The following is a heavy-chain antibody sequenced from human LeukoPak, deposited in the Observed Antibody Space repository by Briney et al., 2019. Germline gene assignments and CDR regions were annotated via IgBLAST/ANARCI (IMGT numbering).Heavy chain of an antibody. CDR2: IYHSGST. Sequence: PSGTLSLTCAVSGGSISSSNWWSWVRQPPGKGLEWIGEIYHSGSTNYNPSLKSRVTISVDTSKNQFSLKLSSVTAADTAVYYCARGIPLWFGELHNWFDPWGQGTLVTVSS. D-gene: IGHD3-10*01. J-gene: IGHJ5*02. V-gene: IGHV4-4*02. CDR1: GGSISSSNW. CDR3: ARGIPLWFGELHNWFDP.